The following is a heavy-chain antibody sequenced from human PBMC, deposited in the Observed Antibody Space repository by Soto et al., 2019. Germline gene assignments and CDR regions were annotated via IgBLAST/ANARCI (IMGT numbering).Heavy chain of an antibody. V-gene: IGHV4-34*02. CDR1: GGSVNGYY. J-gene: IGHJ5*02. D-gene: IGHD3-3*01. CDR2: INHTGGT. Sequence: QVHLQQWGAGLLKPSETLSLTCAVYGGSVNGYYWNWIRQPPGKGLEWIGEINHTGGTHYNPSLKSRVTMSVDTTKNQFSLRLSSVTAADTAIYYCATRITVFGLLIPPFDPWGQGTQVTVSS. CDR3: ATRITVFGLLIPPFDP.